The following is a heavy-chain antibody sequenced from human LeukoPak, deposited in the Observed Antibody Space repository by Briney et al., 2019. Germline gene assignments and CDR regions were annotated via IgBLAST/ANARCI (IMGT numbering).Heavy chain of an antibody. V-gene: IGHV4-4*07. CDR1: GGSISSYY. CDR3: ARDGCSSTSCYAYYYYYMDV. J-gene: IGHJ6*03. Sequence: SETLSLTCTVSGGSISSYYRSWIRQPAGKGLEWIGRIYTSGSTNYNPSLRSRVTMSVDTSKNQFSLKLSSVTAADTAVYYCARDGCSSTSCYAYYYYYMDVWGKGTTVTVSS. D-gene: IGHD2-2*01. CDR2: IYTSGST.